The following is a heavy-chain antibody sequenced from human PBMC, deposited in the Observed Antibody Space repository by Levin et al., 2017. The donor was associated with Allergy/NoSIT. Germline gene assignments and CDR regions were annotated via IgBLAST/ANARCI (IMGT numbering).Heavy chain of an antibody. D-gene: IGHD6-19*01. V-gene: IGHV3-23*01. CDR3: AKDQVVGSSGSWYFDL. CDR1: GFTFSSYA. CDR2: ISGSGGST. J-gene: IGHJ2*01. Sequence: QAGGSLRLSCAASGFTFSSYAMSWVRQAPGKGLEWVSAISGSGGSTYYADSVKGRFTISRDNSKNTLYLQMNSLRAEDTAVYYCAKDQVVGSSGSWYFDLWGRGTLVTVSS.